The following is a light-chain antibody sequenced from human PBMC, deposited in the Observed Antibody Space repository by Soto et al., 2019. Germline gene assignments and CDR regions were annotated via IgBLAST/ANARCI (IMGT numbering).Light chain of an antibody. CDR3: QQYGCSPRT. Sequence: EIVLTQSPGTLSLSPGERATLSCRASQSVSSNYLAWYQLKPGQAPRLLIYGASTRAAGIPDRFSGSGSGTDFTLTISRLEPEDFAVYHCQQYGCSPRTFGQGTKVDIK. CDR2: GAS. V-gene: IGKV3-20*01. J-gene: IGKJ1*01. CDR1: QSVSSNY.